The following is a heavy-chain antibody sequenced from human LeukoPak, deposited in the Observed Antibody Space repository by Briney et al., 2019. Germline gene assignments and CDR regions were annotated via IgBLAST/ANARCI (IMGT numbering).Heavy chain of an antibody. CDR1: GFTFSSYA. Sequence: GGSLRLSCAASGFTFSSYAMHWVRQAPGKGLEWVAVISYDGSNKYYADSVKGRFTISRDNSKNTLYLQMNSLRAEDTAVYYCASHPPDAFDIWGQGTVVTVSS. CDR2: ISYDGSNK. V-gene: IGHV3-30-3*01. J-gene: IGHJ3*02. CDR3: ASHPPDAFDI.